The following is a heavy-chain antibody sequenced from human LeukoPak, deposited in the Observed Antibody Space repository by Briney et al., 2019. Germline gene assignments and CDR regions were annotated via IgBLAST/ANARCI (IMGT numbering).Heavy chain of an antibody. J-gene: IGHJ4*02. V-gene: IGHV3-23*01. CDR3: AKDSSGKIAAAGTDY. CDR2: ISGSGGST. D-gene: IGHD6-13*01. CDR1: GFTFSSYA. Sequence: GGSLRLSCAASGFTFSSYAMSWVRQAPGKGLEWVSAISGSGGSTYYADSVKGRFTFSRDSSKNTLYLQMNSLRAEDTAVYYCAKDSSGKIAAAGTDYWGQGTLVTVSS.